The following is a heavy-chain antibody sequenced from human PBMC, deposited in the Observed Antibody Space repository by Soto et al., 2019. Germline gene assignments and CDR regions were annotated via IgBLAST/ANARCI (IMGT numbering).Heavy chain of an antibody. CDR3: ARVRGNYYDSSGYYSGEYYFDY. CDR2: IYYSGST. Sequence: SETLSLTCTVSGGSISSYYWSWIRQPPGKGLEWIGYIYYSGSTNYNPSLKSRVTISVDTSKNQFSLKLSSVTAADTAVYYCARVRGNYYDSSGYYSGEYYFDYWAQGTLVPVSS. CDR1: GGSISSYY. D-gene: IGHD3-22*01. J-gene: IGHJ4*02. V-gene: IGHV4-59*01.